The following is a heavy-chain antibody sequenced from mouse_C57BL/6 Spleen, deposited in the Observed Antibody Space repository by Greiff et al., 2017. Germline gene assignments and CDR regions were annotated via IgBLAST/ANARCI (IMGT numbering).Heavy chain of an antibody. CDR3: ASDYRNYDYDQLFAY. D-gene: IGHD2-4*01. CDR2: IYPGSGNT. V-gene: IGHV1-66*01. Sequence: QVQLKESGPELVKPGASVKISCKASGYSFTSYYIHWVKQRPGQGLEWIGWIYPGSGNTKYNEKFKGKATLTADTSSSTAYMQLSSLTSEDSAVYYCASDYRNYDYDQLFAYWGQGTLVTVSA. J-gene: IGHJ3*01. CDR1: GYSFTSYY.